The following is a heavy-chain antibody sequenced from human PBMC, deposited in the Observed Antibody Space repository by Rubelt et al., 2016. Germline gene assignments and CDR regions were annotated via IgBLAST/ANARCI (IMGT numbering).Heavy chain of an antibody. D-gene: IGHD3-16*02. CDR1: GFTFSDYS. J-gene: IGHJ4*02. Sequence: EVQLVESGGGLVKPGGSLRLSCAASGFTFSDYSMNWVRQAPGKGLEWVSIIYSGGGTYYADSLEGRFTISRDNSKNTLFLQMNVLRAEDTALYYCARDRYPGASVYWGQGTLVTVSS. CDR2: IYSGGGT. CDR3: ARDRYPGASVY. V-gene: IGHV3-53*01.